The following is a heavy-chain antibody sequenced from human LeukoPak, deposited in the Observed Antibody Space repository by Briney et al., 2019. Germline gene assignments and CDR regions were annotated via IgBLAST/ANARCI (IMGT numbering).Heavy chain of an antibody. D-gene: IGHD1-26*01. V-gene: IGHV1-24*01. CDR3: ATHSGSYFLY. Sequence: ASVKVSYKVSGYTLTQLVIHWVRQAPGKGLEWMGGFDPEDGETIYAQKFQGRVIMTEDRSTDTAYMEVSSLRSEDTAMYYCATHSGSYFLYWGQGTQVTVSS. CDR2: FDPEDGET. CDR1: GYTLTQLV. J-gene: IGHJ4*02.